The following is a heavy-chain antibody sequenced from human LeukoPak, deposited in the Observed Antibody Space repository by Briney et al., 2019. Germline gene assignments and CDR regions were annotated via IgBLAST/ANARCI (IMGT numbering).Heavy chain of an antibody. CDR2: ISGNGGNT. CDR1: GFTFSSYA. V-gene: IGHV3-23*01. Sequence: GGSLRLSCAASGFTFSSYAMSWVRQAPGKGLEWVSAISGNGGNTYYADSVKGRFTISRDNAKNSLYLQMNSLRAEDTAVYYCARDYYGDYDYWGQGTLVTVSS. D-gene: IGHD4-17*01. CDR3: ARDYYGDYDY. J-gene: IGHJ4*02.